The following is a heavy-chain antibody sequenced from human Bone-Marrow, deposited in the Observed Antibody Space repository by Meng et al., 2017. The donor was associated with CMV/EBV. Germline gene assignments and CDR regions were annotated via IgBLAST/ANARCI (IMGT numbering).Heavy chain of an antibody. D-gene: IGHD2-2*01. CDR2: IYYSGST. CDR1: GGSISSYY. J-gene: IGHJ4*02. Sequence: GSLRLSCTVSGGSISSYYWSWIRQPPGKGLEWIGYIYYSGSTNYNPSLKSRVTISVDTSKNQFSLKLSSVTAADTAVYYCARGLAAMGWGQGPLVTGSS. CDR3: ARGLAAMG. V-gene: IGHV4-59*01.